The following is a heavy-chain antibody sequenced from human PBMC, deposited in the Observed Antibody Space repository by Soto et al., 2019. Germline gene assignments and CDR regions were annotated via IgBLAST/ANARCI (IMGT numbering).Heavy chain of an antibody. V-gene: IGHV3-21*01. CDR2: ITGSSANI. CDR3: ARELPRGTTGTNWFDP. Sequence: GGSLRLSCAAYGFTFSDYHMNWVRQAPGKGLEWVSSITGSSANIYYADSVKGRFTISRDNAKNSLYLHMNRLRPEDTAVYDCARELPRGTTGTNWFDPWGQGALVTVSS. D-gene: IGHD1-1*01. CDR1: GFTFSDYH. J-gene: IGHJ5*02.